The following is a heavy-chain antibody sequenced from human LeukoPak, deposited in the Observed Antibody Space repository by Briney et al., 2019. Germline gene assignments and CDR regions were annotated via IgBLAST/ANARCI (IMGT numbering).Heavy chain of an antibody. CDR2: IRSSDNTI. CDR1: GFSFNNYE. J-gene: IGHJ4*02. D-gene: IGHD3-22*01. V-gene: IGHV3-48*03. CDR3: AREADTVIGSLDY. Sequence: GGSLRLSCAASGFSFNNYEMNWVRQAPGKGLEWVSYIRSSDNTIYYADSVKGRFTISRDNAKNLVHLQMNSLRAEDTAVYYCAREADTVIGSLDYWGRGALVTVSS.